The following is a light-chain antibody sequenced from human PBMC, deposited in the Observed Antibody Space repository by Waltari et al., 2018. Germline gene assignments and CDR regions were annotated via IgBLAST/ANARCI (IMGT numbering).Light chain of an antibody. CDR2: DAS. CDR1: QDIRNF. CDR3: QQYYDLPLT. V-gene: IGKV1-33*01. J-gene: IGKJ4*01. Sequence: DIQMTPSPSSLSASVGDIVSITCQASQDIRNFLNWFQLKPGKSTKVLIYDASNLETGVPSRFSGRKSGTEFTLTISGLQPEDFATYFCQQYYDLPLTFGGGTKVEI.